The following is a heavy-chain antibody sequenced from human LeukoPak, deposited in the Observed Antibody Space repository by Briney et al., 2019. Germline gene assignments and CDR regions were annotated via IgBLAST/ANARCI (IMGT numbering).Heavy chain of an antibody. D-gene: IGHD2-2*01. CDR1: GGSFSGYY. CDR2: INHSGST. J-gene: IGHJ6*02. Sequence: SETLSLTCAVYGGSFSGYYWSWIRQPPGKGLEWIGEINHSGSTNYNPSLKSRVTISVDTSKYQFSLKLSSVTAADTAVYYCARGFSLTSWQYYYGMDVWGQGTTVTVSS. CDR3: ARGFSLTSWQYYYGMDV. V-gene: IGHV4-34*01.